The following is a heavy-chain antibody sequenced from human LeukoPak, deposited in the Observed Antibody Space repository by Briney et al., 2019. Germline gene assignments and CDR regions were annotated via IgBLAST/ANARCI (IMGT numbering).Heavy chain of an antibody. D-gene: IGHD3-16*01. CDR1: GFTISSYD. J-gene: IGHJ4*02. V-gene: IGHV3-23*01. CDR3: AKSQYESVWASHGLTY. CDR2: ISGSGGST. Sequence: GGSLSLSCAASGFTISSYDMSWVRQAPGKGLEWVSAISGSGGSTYYADSVKGRFTISRDNSKNTLYLQMNSLRAEDTAGYYCAKSQYESVWASHGLTYWGQGTLVTVSS.